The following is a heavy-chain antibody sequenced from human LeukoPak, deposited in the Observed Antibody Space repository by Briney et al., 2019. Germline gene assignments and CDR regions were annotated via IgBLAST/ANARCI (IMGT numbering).Heavy chain of an antibody. D-gene: IGHD2-8*02. CDR3: ARVLVVYARPVLLDY. CDR1: GGSFSGYY. Sequence: SETQSLTCAVYGGSFSGYYWSWIRQPPGKGLEWIGEINHSGSTNYNPSLKSRVTISVDTSKNQFSLKLSSVTAADTAVYYCARVLVVYARPVLLDYWGQGTLVTVSS. V-gene: IGHV4-34*01. J-gene: IGHJ4*02. CDR2: INHSGST.